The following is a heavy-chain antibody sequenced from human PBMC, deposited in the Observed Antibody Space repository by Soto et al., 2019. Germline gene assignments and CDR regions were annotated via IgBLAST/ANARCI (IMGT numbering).Heavy chain of an antibody. J-gene: IGHJ6*02. V-gene: IGHV1-2*02. Sequence: WASVKVSCKASGYTFTGYDMHWVRQAPGKGLEWMGWINPNSGATNYAQKFQGRVTMTRDTSISTAYMELSRLRSDDTAVNYCAREPLEPIPRDGMDVWGQGTTVTVSS. CDR1: GYTFTGYD. CDR3: AREPLEPIPRDGMDV. D-gene: IGHD3-3*01. CDR2: INPNSGAT.